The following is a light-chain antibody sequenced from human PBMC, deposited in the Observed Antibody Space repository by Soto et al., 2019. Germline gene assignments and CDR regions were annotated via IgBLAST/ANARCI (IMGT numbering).Light chain of an antibody. J-gene: IGKJ4*01. CDR3: QQRSNWPLS. CDR2: DAS. Sequence: EIVLTQSPATLSLSPGERATLSCRASQSVRSYLAWYQQKPGQAPRLLIYDASNRATGISARFSGRGSRTDFTLTISSLGPEDFAVYYCQQRSNWPLSLGGGTKVEIK. V-gene: IGKV3-11*01. CDR1: QSVRSY.